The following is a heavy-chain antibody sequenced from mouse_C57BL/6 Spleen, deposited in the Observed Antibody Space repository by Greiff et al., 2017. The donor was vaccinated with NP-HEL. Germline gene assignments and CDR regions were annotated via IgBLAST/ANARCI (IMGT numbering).Heavy chain of an antibody. V-gene: IGHV1-7*01. CDR1: GYTFTSYW. Sequence: VQLQQSGAELAKPGASVKLSCKASGYTFTSYWMHWVKQRPGQGLEWIGYINPSRGYTKYKQKFKDKATLTADKSSSTAYMQLSSLTYEDSAVYYCAKGWDVHFDVWGTGTTVTVSS. J-gene: IGHJ1*03. D-gene: IGHD3-3*01. CDR2: INPSRGYT. CDR3: AKGWDVHFDV.